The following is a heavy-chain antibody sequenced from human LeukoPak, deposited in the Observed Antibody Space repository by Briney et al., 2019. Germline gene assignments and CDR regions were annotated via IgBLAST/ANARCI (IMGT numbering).Heavy chain of an antibody. J-gene: IGHJ5*02. CDR2: IYYSGST. CDR1: GGSISSYY. CDR3: ARVSHSYLVDYVGVWFDP. Sequence: SETLSLTCTVSGGSISSYYWSWIRQPPGKGLEWIGYIYYSGSTYYNPSLKSRVTISVDTSKNQFSLKLSSVTAADTAVYYCARVSHSYLVDYVGVWFDPWGQGTLVTVSS. V-gene: IGHV4-30-4*08. D-gene: IGHD4-17*01.